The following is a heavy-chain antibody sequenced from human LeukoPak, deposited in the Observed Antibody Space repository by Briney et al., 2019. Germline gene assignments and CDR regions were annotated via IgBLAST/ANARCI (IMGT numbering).Heavy chain of an antibody. CDR3: AKVVGSGWFDY. V-gene: IGHV3-48*03. Sequence: GGSLRLSCVASGFTFSSYEMTWVRQAPGKGLEWLSYISSSGSTIYYADSVKGRFTVSRDNAKNSLYLQMNSLRAEDTAVYYCAKVVGSGWFDYWGQGTLVTVSS. J-gene: IGHJ4*02. D-gene: IGHD6-19*01. CDR2: ISSSGSTI. CDR1: GFTFSSYE.